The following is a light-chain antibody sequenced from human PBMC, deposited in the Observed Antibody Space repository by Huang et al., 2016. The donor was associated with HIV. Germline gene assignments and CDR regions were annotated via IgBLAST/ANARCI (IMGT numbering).Light chain of an antibody. Sequence: EIMMTQSPATLSVSPGESATLSCRASPSVSSHLAWYQQKPGQAPRLLIYGASTRATGIPVRFSGSGSGTEFTLTISRLQSEDFAVYFCQQYDNWPYTFGQGTKLEIK. J-gene: IGKJ2*01. CDR3: QQYDNWPYT. CDR2: GAS. V-gene: IGKV3-15*01. CDR1: PSVSSH.